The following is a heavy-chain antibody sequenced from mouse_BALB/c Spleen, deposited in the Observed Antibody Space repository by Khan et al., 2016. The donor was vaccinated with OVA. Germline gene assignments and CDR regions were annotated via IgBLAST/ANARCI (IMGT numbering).Heavy chain of an antibody. D-gene: IGHD2-10*01. CDR1: GFSLTNYG. CDR2: IWSDGST. V-gene: IGHV2-6-1*01. J-gene: IGHJ4*01. CDR3: ARQPYYHYNIMDY. Sequence: QVQLQQSGPGLVAPSQSLFITCTISGFSLTNYGVHWIRQPPGKGLEWLVVIWSDGSTTYNSALKSRLTITKDNSKSQVFLQMNSLQTDDTAIYFCARQPYYHYNIMDYWGQGTSVTVSS.